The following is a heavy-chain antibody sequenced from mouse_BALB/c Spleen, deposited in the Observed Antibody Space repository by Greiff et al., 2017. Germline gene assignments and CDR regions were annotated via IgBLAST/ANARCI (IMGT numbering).Heavy chain of an antibody. CDR2: IYPGNSDT. Sequence: EVQLQESGTVLARPGASVKMSCKASGYTFTSYWMHWVKQRPGQGLEWIGAIYPGNSDTNYNQKFKGKAKLTAVTSTSTAYMELSSLTNEDSAVYYGTRADYYYGSTSTGGFAYWGQGTLVTVSA. V-gene: IGHV1-5*01. J-gene: IGHJ3*01. CDR1: GYTFTSYW. CDR3: TRADYYYGSTSTGGFAY. D-gene: IGHD1-1*01.